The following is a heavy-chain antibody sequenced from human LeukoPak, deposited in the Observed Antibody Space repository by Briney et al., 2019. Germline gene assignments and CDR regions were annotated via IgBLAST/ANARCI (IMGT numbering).Heavy chain of an antibody. Sequence: GGSLRLSCAASGFTFSNAWMSWVRQAPGKGLEWVGRIKSKTDGGTTDYAAPVKGRFTISRDDSKNTLYLQMNSLKTEETGVYICTAVPIVVVPAAMIYYFGDWGQGTMVTVSS. V-gene: IGHV3-15*01. CDR1: GFTFSNAW. CDR3: TAVPIVVVPAAMIYYFGD. J-gene: IGHJ4*02. CDR2: IKSKTDGGTT. D-gene: IGHD2-2*01.